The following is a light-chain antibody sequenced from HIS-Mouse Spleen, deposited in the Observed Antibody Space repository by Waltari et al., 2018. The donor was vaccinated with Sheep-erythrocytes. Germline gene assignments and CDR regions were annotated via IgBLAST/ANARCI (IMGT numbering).Light chain of an antibody. CDR1: SSDVGGYNY. Sequence: QSALTQPRSVSGSPGQSVTISCTGTSSDVGGYNYVSWYQQHPGKAPKLMIYDVSTRPSGVPDRFAGSKSGNTASLTISGLQAEDEADYYCCSYAGSYTVVFGGGTKLTVI. J-gene: IGLJ2*01. CDR2: DVS. V-gene: IGLV2-11*01. CDR3: CSYAGSYTVV.